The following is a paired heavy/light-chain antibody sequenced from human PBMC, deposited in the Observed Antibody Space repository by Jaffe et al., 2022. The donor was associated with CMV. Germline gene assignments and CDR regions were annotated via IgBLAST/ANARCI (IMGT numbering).Light chain of an antibody. Sequence: DIQMTQSPSTLSASVGDRVTITCRASQSISSWLAWYQQKPGKAPKLLIYEASTLESGVPSRFSGSGSGTDFTLTISSLQPDDFASYYCQQYNSYARTFGQGTRVEIK. CDR1: QSISSW. CDR3: QQYNSYART. V-gene: IGKV1-5*03. J-gene: IGKJ1*01. CDR2: EAS.
Heavy chain of an antibody. CDR3: ARERYSSSGALDY. CDR2: IWFDGSNK. J-gene: IGHJ4*02. CDR1: GFTFSSYG. Sequence: QVQLVESGGGVVQPGRSLRLSCAASGFTFSSYGMHWVRQAPGKGLQWVAVIWFDGSNKYYAESVKGRFTIARDNSKNTLYLQMNSLRAEDTAVYYCARERYSSSGALDYWGQGALVTVSS. V-gene: IGHV3-33*08. D-gene: IGHD2-2*01.